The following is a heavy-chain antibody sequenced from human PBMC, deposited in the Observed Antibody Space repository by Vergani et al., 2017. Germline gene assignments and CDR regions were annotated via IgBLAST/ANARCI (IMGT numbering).Heavy chain of an antibody. CDR1: GFTFSDYY. Sequence: QVQLVESGGGLVKPGGSLRLSCAASGFTFSDYYMSWIRQAPGKGLEWVSYISSSSSYTNYADSVKGRFTISRDNAKNSLYLQMNSLRAEDTAVYYCARVLRRGWFGDWFDPWGQGTLVTVSS. CDR2: ISSSSSYT. D-gene: IGHD3-10*01. V-gene: IGHV3-11*05. J-gene: IGHJ5*02. CDR3: ARVLRRGWFGDWFDP.